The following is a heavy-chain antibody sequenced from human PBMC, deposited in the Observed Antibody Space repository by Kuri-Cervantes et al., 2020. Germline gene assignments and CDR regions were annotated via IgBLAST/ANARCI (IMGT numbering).Heavy chain of an antibody. CDR2: IWYDGSNK. CDR1: GFTFSSYG. CDR3: GKIGYCSSTSCYRYYYGMDV. Sequence: GGSLRLSCAASGFTFSSYGMHWVRQAPGKGLEWVAVIWYDGSNKYYADSVKGRFTISRDNSKNTLYLQMNSLRAEDTAVYYCGKIGYCSSTSCYRYYYGMDVWGQGTTVTVSS. D-gene: IGHD2-2*01. V-gene: IGHV3-33*06. J-gene: IGHJ6*02.